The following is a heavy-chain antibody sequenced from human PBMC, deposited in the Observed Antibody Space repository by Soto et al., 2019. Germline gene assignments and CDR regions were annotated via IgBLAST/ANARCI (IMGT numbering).Heavy chain of an antibody. CDR1: GFTFSSYD. D-gene: IGHD3-10*01. V-gene: IGHV3-33*01. CDR2: IWYDGSNK. CDR3: ARAGDFTMVRGAPDY. Sequence: QVQLVEAGGGVVQPGRSLRLSCAASGFTFSSYDMHWVRQATGKGLEWVAVIWYDGSNKYYADSVKGRFTISRDNSKNTLYLQMNSLRAEYTAVYYCARAGDFTMVRGAPDYWGQGTLVTVSS. J-gene: IGHJ4*02.